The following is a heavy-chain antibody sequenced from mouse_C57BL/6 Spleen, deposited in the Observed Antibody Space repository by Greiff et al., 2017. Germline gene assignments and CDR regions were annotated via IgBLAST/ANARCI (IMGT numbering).Heavy chain of an antibody. CDR1: GFSLTSYG. Sequence: VNVVESGPGLVAPSQSLSITCTVSGFSLTSYGVDWVRQPPGKGLEWLGVIWGGGSTNYNSALMSRLSIRKDNSKSQFFLKINSLQTDDTAIYYCAKQSDYYGSSYGYFDVWGTGTTVTVSS. J-gene: IGHJ1*03. CDR3: AKQSDYYGSSYGYFDV. V-gene: IGHV2-9*01. D-gene: IGHD1-1*01. CDR2: IWGGGST.